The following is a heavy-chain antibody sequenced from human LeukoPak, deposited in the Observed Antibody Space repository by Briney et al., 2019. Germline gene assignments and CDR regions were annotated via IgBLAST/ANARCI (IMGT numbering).Heavy chain of an antibody. V-gene: IGHV1-46*01. CDR3: ARGRVYGSGSYDNWFDP. CDR2: INPSGGST. Sequence: ASVKVSCKASGYTFTSYYMHWVPHALGQGLERMGIINPSGGSTSYAQKLQGRVTVTRDTSTSTGYMELSSLSSEDTAVYYCARGRVYGSGSYDNWFDPWGQGTLVTVSS. D-gene: IGHD3-10*01. J-gene: IGHJ5*02. CDR1: GYTFTSYY.